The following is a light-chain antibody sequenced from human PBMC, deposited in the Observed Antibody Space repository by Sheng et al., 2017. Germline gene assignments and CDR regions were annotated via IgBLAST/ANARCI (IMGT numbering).Light chain of an antibody. Sequence: DIQMTQSPSSLSASVGDRVTITCRASQGIRNYLAWYQXKPGKVPNLLIYAASTLPIXGPARFSGSGSGAEFTLTISSLQPEDVAIYYCQKYDSVPWTFGQGTKVEIK. CDR3: QKYDSVPWT. CDR2: AAS. CDR1: QGIRNY. V-gene: IGKV1-27*01. J-gene: IGKJ1*01.